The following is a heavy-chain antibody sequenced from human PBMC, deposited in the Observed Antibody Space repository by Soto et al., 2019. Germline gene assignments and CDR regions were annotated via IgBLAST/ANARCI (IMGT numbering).Heavy chain of an antibody. D-gene: IGHD3-22*01. J-gene: IGHJ4*02. CDR2: MHYSGST. CDR1: GGSISSYY. CDR3: ARSIDSSGYYFSNC. V-gene: IGHV4-59*01. Sequence: PSETLSLTCTVSGGSISSYYWSWTRQSPGKGLEWIGYMHYSGSTNYNPSLKSRVTTSVDTSRNQFSLKLSSVTAADTAVYYCARSIDSSGYYFSNCWGQGTLVTVSS.